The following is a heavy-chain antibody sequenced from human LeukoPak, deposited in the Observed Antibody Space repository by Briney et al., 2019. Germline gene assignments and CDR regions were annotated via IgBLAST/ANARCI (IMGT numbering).Heavy chain of an antibody. J-gene: IGHJ6*02. D-gene: IGHD5-12*01. Sequence: SETLSLTCTGSGGSVSSGSYYWSWIRQPPGKGLEWIGYIYYSGSTNYNPSLKSRVTISVDTSKNQFSLKLSSVTAADTAVYYCARAESGGYDRSYYYGMDVWGQGTTVTVSS. V-gene: IGHV4-61*01. CDR3: ARAESGGYDRSYYYGMDV. CDR2: IYYSGST. CDR1: GGSVSSGSYY.